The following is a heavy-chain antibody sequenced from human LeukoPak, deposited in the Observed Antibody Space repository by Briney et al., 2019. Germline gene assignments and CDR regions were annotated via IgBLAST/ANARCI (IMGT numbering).Heavy chain of an antibody. CDR3: ASATLRCSGGSCYEMDV. D-gene: IGHD2-15*01. CDR2: MNPNSGNT. V-gene: IGHV1-8*03. Sequence: ASVKVSCKASGYTFISYDISWVRQATGQGLEWMGWMNPNSGNTAYAQKFQGRVTITADKSTSTAYMELSSLRSEDTAVYYCASATLRCSGGSCYEMDVWGKGTTVTVSS. CDR1: GYTFISYD. J-gene: IGHJ6*04.